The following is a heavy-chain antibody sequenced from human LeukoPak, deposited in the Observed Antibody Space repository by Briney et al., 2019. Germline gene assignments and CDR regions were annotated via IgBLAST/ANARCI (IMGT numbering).Heavy chain of an antibody. V-gene: IGHV4-39*02. J-gene: IGHJ4*02. CDR2: MYYSGDT. CDR1: GGSISSGPYY. CDR3: ARDRFYYHHSGYYGFDY. D-gene: IGHD3-22*01. Sequence: PSETLSLTCAVSGGSISSGPYYWGWIRQPPGKGLEWIGSMYYSGDTYYKPSLQSRVTISGDPSKNQFSLKLSSVTAADTAVYYCARDRFYYHHSGYYGFDYWGQGTLVTVSS.